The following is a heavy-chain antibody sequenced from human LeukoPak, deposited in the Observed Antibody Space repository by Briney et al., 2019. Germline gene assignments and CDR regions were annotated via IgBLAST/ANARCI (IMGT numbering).Heavy chain of an antibody. CDR2: INPNSGGT. Sequence: ASVKVSCKASGYTFTGYYMHWVRQAPGQGLEWMGWINPNSGGTNYAQKFQGRVTMTRDTSISTAYMELSRLRSDDTAVYYCARNTRVVPAAPDYWGQGTLVTVSS. CDR1: GYTFTGYY. V-gene: IGHV1-2*02. CDR3: ARNTRVVPAAPDY. D-gene: IGHD2-2*01. J-gene: IGHJ4*02.